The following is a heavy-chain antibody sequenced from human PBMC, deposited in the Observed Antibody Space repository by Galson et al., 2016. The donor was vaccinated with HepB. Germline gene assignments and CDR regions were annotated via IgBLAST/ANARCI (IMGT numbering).Heavy chain of an antibody. J-gene: IGHJ5*02. CDR2: IYPANSDT. Sequence: QSGAEVKKPGESLKISCKGSGYSFGSYWITWVRQKPGKGLEWMGIIYPANSDTRYSPSFQGQVTMSVDTSINTAYLHWGSLKASDTATYYCARRGYSDYDKWFAPWGQGTLVTVSS. V-gene: IGHV5-51*01. CDR3: ARRGYSDYDKWFAP. CDR1: GYSFGSYW. D-gene: IGHD5-12*01.